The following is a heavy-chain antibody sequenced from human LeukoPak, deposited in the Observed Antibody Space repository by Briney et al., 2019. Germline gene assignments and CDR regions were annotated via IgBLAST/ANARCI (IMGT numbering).Heavy chain of an antibody. J-gene: IGHJ4*02. CDR1: GYTFTGYY. CDR2: INPNDGAT. V-gene: IGHV1-2*06. D-gene: IGHD3-10*01. CDR3: ARANYYASGSY. Sequence: GASVKVSCKASGYTFTGYYMHWVRQAPGQRLEWMGRINPNDGATYYVQKFPGRVTMTRATSINTAYMELSRLKSDDTAVYYCARANYYASGSYWGQGTLVAVSS.